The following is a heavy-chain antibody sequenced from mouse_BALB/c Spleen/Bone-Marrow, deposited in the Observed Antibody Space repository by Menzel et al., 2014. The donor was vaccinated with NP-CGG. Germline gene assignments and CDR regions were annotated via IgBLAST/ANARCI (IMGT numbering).Heavy chain of an antibody. V-gene: IGHV3-5*02. CDR2: IYYSGTI. Sequence: EVMLVESGPGLVKPSQTVSLTCTVTGISITTGNYIWSWIRQFPGNKLEWIGYIYYSGTITYNPSLTSRTTITRDTSKNQFFLEMNSLTAEDTATYYCARYGNYFDYWGQGTTLTVSS. CDR3: ARYGNYFDY. D-gene: IGHD2-1*01. J-gene: IGHJ2*01. CDR1: GISITTGNYI.